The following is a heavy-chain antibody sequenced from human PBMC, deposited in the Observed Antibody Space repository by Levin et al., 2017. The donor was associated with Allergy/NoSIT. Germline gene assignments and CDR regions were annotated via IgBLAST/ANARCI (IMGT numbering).Heavy chain of an antibody. CDR2: ITVSGST. Sequence: GGSLRLSCAASGFTFSNYAMNWVRQAPGKGLEWVSTITVSGSTYYSDSVKGRFTISRDNSKNTLYLLMNSLRAEDTAVYYCAKRGVSASSGCPSFDYWGQGSLVTVSS. V-gene: IGHV3-23*01. D-gene: IGHD6-19*01. CDR1: GFTFSNYA. CDR3: AKRGVSASSGCPSFDY. J-gene: IGHJ4*02.